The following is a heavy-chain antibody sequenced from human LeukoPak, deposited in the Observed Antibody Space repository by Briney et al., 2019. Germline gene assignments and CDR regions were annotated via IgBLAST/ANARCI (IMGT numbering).Heavy chain of an antibody. CDR3: ARDREPTDAFDI. Sequence: GGSLRLSCVASGLTFSDYYMSWIRQAPGKGLECVSYISSSGGTEYYADSVKGRFTISRDNAKNSLYLQMNSLRAEDTAVYYCARDREPTDAFDIWGQGTMVTV. J-gene: IGHJ3*02. CDR1: GLTFSDYY. CDR2: ISSSGGTE. D-gene: IGHD1-26*01. V-gene: IGHV3-11*01.